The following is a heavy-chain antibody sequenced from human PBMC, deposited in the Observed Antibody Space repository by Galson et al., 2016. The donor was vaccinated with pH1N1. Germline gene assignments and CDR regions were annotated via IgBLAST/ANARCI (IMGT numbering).Heavy chain of an antibody. D-gene: IGHD3-22*01. V-gene: IGHV6-1*01. CDR1: GDSVSSNSAA. Sequence: CAISGDSVSSNSAAWNWIRQSPSRGLEWLGRTCYRSKWYNDYGVSVKSRITINPDTSKNKFSLQLNSVTPEDTAVYYCAISEYYYDSSGYRHDTFDIWGQGTTVTVSS. CDR2: TCYRSKWYN. CDR3: AISEYYYDSSGYRHDTFDI. J-gene: IGHJ3*02.